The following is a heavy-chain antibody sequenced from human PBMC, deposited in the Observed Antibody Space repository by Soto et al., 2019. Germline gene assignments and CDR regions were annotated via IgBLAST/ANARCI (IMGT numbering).Heavy chain of an antibody. Sequence: SETLSLTCTVSGGSISSYYWSWIRQPPGKGLEWIGYIYYSGSTNYNPSLKSRVTISVDTSKNQFSLKLSSVTAADTAVYYCAREGSSAPGAFDIWGQGTMVTVSS. CDR3: AREGSSAPGAFDI. CDR1: GGSISSYY. V-gene: IGHV4-59*01. J-gene: IGHJ3*02. D-gene: IGHD2-2*01. CDR2: IYYSGST.